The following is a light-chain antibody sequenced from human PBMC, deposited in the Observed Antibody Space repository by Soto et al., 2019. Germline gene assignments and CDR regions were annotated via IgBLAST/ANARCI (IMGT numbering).Light chain of an antibody. CDR3: QQLNSYPIT. CDR2: DAS. V-gene: IGKV1-9*01. Sequence: IQLTQSPSSLSPSVGYRVTITYRASQGISSYLAWYQQKPGKAPKLLIYDASTLQSGVPSRFRGSGSGTDFTLTISRLQPEDFETYYCQQLNSYPITFGQGTRLEIK. J-gene: IGKJ5*01. CDR1: QGISSY.